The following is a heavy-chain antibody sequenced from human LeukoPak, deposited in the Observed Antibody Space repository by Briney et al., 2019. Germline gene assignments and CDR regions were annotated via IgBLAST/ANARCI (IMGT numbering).Heavy chain of an antibody. J-gene: IGHJ6*02. Sequence: GGSLRLSCEASGFTFSGSAMHWVRQASGKGLEWVGRIRSKANSYATAYAASVKGRFTISRDDSKNTAYLQMNSLKTEDTAVYYCTTPLLDIAAAGTEVGMDVWGQGTTVTVSS. D-gene: IGHD6-13*01. CDR3: TTPLLDIAAAGTEVGMDV. CDR2: IRSKANSYAT. CDR1: GFTFSGSA. V-gene: IGHV3-73*01.